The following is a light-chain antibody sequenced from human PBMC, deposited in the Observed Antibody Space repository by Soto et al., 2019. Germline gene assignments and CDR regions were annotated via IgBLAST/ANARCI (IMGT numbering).Light chain of an antibody. J-gene: IGLJ2*01. V-gene: IGLV2-8*01. CDR3: SSYAGSTLV. Sequence: QSALTQPPSASGSLGQSVTISCTGTSSDVGGYNYVSWYQQHPGKAPKLMIYEVSKRPSGVPDRFSGSKSGNTASLTVSGLQAEDEADYYCSSYAGSTLVFGGGTKLTVL. CDR1: SSDVGGYNY. CDR2: EVS.